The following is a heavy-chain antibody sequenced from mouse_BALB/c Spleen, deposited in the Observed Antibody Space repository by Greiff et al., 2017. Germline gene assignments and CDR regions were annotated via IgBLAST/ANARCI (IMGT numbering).Heavy chain of an antibody. CDR3: ARGSYSY. Sequence: EVMLVESGGGLVQPGGSLKLSCAASGFTFSSYGMSWVRQTPDKRLELVATINSNGGSTYYPDSVKGRFTISRDNAKNTLYLQMSSLKSEDTAMYYCARGSYSYWGKGTTLTVSS. V-gene: IGHV5-6-3*01. CDR1: GFTFSSYG. D-gene: IGHD1-1*01. J-gene: IGHJ2*01. CDR2: INSNGGST.